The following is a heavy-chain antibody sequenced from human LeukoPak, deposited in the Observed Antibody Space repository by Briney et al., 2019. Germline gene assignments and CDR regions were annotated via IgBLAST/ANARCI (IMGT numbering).Heavy chain of an antibody. Sequence: GGSLRLSCAASGFTFSSYAMHWVRQAPGKGLEWVAVISYDGSNKYYADSVKGRFTISRDNAKNSLYLQMNSLRAEDTAVYYCARDAPSYYYGSGSYYFDYWGQGTLVTVSS. V-gene: IGHV3-30*04. CDR3: ARDAPSYYYGSGSYYFDY. CDR2: ISYDGSNK. D-gene: IGHD3-10*01. CDR1: GFTFSSYA. J-gene: IGHJ4*02.